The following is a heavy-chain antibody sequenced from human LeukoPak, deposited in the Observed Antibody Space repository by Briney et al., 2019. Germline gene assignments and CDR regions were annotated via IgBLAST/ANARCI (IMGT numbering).Heavy chain of an antibody. V-gene: IGHV3-53*01. Sequence: PGGSLRLSCAASGLTVSTNYMSWVRQAPGKGLEWVSVIYAGGNTYYADSVKGRFTISRDNAKNSLYLQMNSLRAEDTAVYYCAREWGSFDYWGQGTLVTVSS. CDR3: AREWGSFDY. J-gene: IGHJ4*02. CDR2: IYAGGNT. D-gene: IGHD3-16*01. CDR1: GLTVSTNY.